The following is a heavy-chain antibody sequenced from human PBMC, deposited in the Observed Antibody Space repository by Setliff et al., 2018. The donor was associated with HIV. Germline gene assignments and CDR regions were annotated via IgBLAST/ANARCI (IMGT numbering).Heavy chain of an antibody. V-gene: IGHV3-30*01. CDR3: ARSVXXXYYXGMDV. J-gene: IGHJ6*02. CDR2: ISYDGSNK. Sequence: GGSLRLSCAASGFTFSSYAMHWVRQAPGKGLEWVAVISYDGSNKYYADSVKGRFTLSRDXSKNXLYLQMNSLRAEDTAVYYCARSVXXXYYXGMDVWGQGTLVTVSX. CDR1: GFTFSSYA.